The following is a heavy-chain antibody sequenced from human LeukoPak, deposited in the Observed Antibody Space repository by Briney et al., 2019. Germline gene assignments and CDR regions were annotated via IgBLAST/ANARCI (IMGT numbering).Heavy chain of an antibody. J-gene: IGHJ5*02. CDR2: ISHSGST. V-gene: IGHV4-39*01. CDR3: ARHGRERGEATGFGSEINWFDP. D-gene: IGHD1-1*01. CDR1: GDSITNTNYY. Sequence: PSETLSLTCDVSGDSITNTNYYWAWIRQPPGKGLEWIGSISHSGSTYSSPSLRSRVTISVDTSNNHFSLKLTSVTAADTAVYYCARHGRERGEATGFGSEINWFDPWGPGTLVAVSS.